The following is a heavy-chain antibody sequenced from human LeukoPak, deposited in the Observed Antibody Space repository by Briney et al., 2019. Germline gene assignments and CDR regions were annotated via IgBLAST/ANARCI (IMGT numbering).Heavy chain of an antibody. CDR1: GYTFTSYG. CDR2: ISAYNGNT. CDR3: ARGHSGSYSYYYYYYMDV. J-gene: IGHJ6*03. D-gene: IGHD1-26*01. V-gene: IGHV1-18*01. Sequence: ASVKVSCKASGYTFTSYGISWVRQAPGQGLEWMGRISAYNGNTNYAQKLQGRVTMTTDTSTSTAYMELRSLRSDDTAVYYCARGHSGSYSYYYYYYMDVWGKGTTVTISS.